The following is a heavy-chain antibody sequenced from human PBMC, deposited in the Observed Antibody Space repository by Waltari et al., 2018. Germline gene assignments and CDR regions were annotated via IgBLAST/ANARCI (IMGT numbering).Heavy chain of an antibody. CDR2: INAGNANP. CDR1: GYTFTSYA. J-gene: IGHJ5*02. Sequence: QVQLVQSGAEVKKPGASVKVSCKASGYTFTSYAMHWVRQAPGQRLEWMGWINAGNANPKYSQKFQGRVTMTRDPAASTAYMELSSRRSEDTAVYSCARQIAVAGTDWFAPWGQGTLVTVSS. V-gene: IGHV1-3*01. CDR3: ARQIAVAGTDWFAP. D-gene: IGHD6-19*01.